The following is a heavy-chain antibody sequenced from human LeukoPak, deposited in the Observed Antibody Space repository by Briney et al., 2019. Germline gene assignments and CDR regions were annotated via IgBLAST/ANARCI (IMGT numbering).Heavy chain of an antibody. J-gene: IGHJ3*02. D-gene: IGHD2-8*01. CDR1: GYTFTSYY. V-gene: IGHV1-46*01. CDR2: INPSGGST. CDR3: ARVNVSIDAFDI. Sequence: ASVKVSCKASGYTFTSYYMHWVRQARGQGLEWMGIINPSGGSTSYAQKFQGRVTMTRDTSTSTVYMELSSLRSEDTAVYYCARVNVSIDAFDIWGQGTMVTVSS.